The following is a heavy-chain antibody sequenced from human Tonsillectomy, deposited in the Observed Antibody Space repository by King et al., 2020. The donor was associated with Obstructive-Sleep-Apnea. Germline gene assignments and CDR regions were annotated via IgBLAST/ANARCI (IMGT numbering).Heavy chain of an antibody. J-gene: IGHJ6*02. D-gene: IGHD2-2*01. Sequence: VQLVESGGGLVQPGGSLRLSCAASGFTFSSYWMSWVRQAPGKGLEWVANIKKDGSEKYYVDSVKGRFTISRDNAKISLYLQMNSLRAEDTAVYYCARCTRTSCYYYGMDVWGQGTTVTVSS. V-gene: IGHV3-7*01. CDR2: IKKDGSEK. CDR3: ARCTRTSCYYYGMDV. CDR1: GFTFSSYW.